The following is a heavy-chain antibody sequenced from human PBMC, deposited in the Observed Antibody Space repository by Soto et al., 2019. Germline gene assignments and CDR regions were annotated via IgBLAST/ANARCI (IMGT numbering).Heavy chain of an antibody. CDR3: ARDPGDIVVVVAPSDAFAI. Sequence: PGGSLRLSCAASGFTFSSYAMHWVRQAPGKGLEWVAVISYDGSNKYYADSVKGRFTISRDNSKNTLYLQMNSLRAEDTAVYYCARDPGDIVVVVAPSDAFAIWGQGTMVTVSS. V-gene: IGHV3-30-3*01. CDR1: GFTFSSYA. CDR2: ISYDGSNK. D-gene: IGHD2-15*01. J-gene: IGHJ3*02.